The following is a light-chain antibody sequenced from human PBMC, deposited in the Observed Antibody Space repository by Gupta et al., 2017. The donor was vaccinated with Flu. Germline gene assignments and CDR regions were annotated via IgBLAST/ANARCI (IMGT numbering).Light chain of an antibody. CDR3: LQHNSYPLT. CDR2: AAS. J-gene: IGKJ4*01. V-gene: IGKV1-17*01. Sequence: DIQMTQSPSSLSASVGDRVTITCRASQGIRQDLGWYQQRPGKAPKRLIYAASSLQSGVPSRCSGSGSGTEFTLTISSLQPEDFAVYYCLQHNSYPLTFGGGTKVEIK. CDR1: QGIRQD.